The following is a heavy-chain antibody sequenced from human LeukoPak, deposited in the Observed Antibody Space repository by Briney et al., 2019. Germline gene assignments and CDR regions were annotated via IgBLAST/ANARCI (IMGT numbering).Heavy chain of an antibody. Sequence: ASVKVSCKASGYTFTGYYMHWVRQAPGEGLEWMGIINPTGGSTSYAQKFQGRVTMTRDTSTSTAYMELSSLRSEDTAVYYCARSFSIGSGYYVYFQHWGQGTLVTVSS. D-gene: IGHD3-22*01. CDR1: GYTFTGYY. CDR2: INPTGGST. J-gene: IGHJ1*01. V-gene: IGHV1-46*01. CDR3: ARSFSIGSGYYVYFQH.